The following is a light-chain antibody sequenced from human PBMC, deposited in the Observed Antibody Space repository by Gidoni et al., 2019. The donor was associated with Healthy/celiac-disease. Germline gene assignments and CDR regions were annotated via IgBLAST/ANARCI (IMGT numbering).Light chain of an antibody. J-gene: IGKJ5*01. CDR1: QSVLYSSNNKNY. V-gene: IGKV4-1*01. Sequence: DSVMTQSPDSLAVSLGERATINCRSSQSVLYSSNNKNYLAWHQQKPGQPPKVLIYWASTRASGVPDRFSGSGSGTDFSLTISSLQAEDVAVYYCQQYYSAPITFGQGTRLEIK. CDR3: QQYYSAPIT. CDR2: WAS.